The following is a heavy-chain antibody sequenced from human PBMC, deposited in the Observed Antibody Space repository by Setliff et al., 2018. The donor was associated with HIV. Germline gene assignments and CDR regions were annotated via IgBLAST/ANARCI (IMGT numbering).Heavy chain of an antibody. CDR1: GGSMSSYC. D-gene: IGHD1-1*01. CDR2: IYSTGTT. Sequence: SETLSLTCSVSGGSMSSYCWTWIRQSAGKGLEWIGRIYSTGTTNYNSSLKSRLTMSIDTSENQFSLGLRSLTAADTAVYDCARGRTAGYTYTYGYWGQGTLVTVSS. V-gene: IGHV4-4*07. J-gene: IGHJ4*02. CDR3: ARGRTAGYTYTYGY.